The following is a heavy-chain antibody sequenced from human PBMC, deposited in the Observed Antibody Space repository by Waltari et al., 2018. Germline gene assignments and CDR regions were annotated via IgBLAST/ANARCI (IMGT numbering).Heavy chain of an antibody. CDR1: GFPFTNSA. CDR2: ISGSGEST. Sequence: EVQLLESGGGLVQPGGSLRLSCEASGFPFTNSAMNWVRQAPGKGTEWVSAISGSGESTYYAESVKGRFAISRDNPKNTLYLQMSSLRAEDTAVYYCAKGTNMVITHSYFDCWGQGILVTVSS. V-gene: IGHV3-23*01. CDR3: AKGTNMVITHSYFDC. D-gene: IGHD2-21*01. J-gene: IGHJ4*02.